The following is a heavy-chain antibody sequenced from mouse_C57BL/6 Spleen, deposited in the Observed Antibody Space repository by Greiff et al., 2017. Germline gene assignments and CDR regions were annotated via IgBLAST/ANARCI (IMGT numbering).Heavy chain of an antibody. CDR2: INTNNGGT. CDR1: GYTFTDYN. D-gene: IGHD1-1*01. Sequence: VQLQQSGPELVKPGASVKMSCKASGYTFTDYNMHWVKQSHGKSLEWIGYINTNNGGTSYNQKFKGKATLTVNKSSSTSYMELRSLTSEDSAVYYWARNYGRNDAMDYWGQGTSVTVSS. J-gene: IGHJ4*01. CDR3: ARNYGRNDAMDY. V-gene: IGHV1-22*01.